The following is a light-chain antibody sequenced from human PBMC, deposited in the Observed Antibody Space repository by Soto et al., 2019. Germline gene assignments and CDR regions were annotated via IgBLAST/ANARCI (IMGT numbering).Light chain of an antibody. Sequence: VQKRPSPYSVSACVEDRVIITCRASQSISNHLNWYQQKGGKAPKLLISKASILDSGVPSRFSGSGSGTEFNLTISSLQPEDFATYYCQQYNSFIWTFGQGTKVDI. CDR2: KAS. V-gene: IGKV1-5*03. CDR3: QQYNSFIWT. J-gene: IGKJ1*01. CDR1: QSISNH.